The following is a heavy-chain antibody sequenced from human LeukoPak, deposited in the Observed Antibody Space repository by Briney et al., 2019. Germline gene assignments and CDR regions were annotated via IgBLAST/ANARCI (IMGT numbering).Heavy chain of an antibody. V-gene: IGHV3-48*02. CDR2: INSSSSTI. CDR3: ARDGMVRGVIIWDAFDI. D-gene: IGHD3-10*01. J-gene: IGHJ3*02. Sequence: PGGSLRLSCAASGFTFSSYSMNWVRQAPGKGLEWVSYINSSSSTIYYADSVKGRLTISRDNAKNSLYLQMNSLRDEDTAVYYCARDGMVRGVIIWDAFDIWGQGTMVTVSS. CDR1: GFTFSSYS.